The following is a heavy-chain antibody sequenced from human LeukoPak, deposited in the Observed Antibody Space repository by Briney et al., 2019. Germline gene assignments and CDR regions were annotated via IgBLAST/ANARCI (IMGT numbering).Heavy chain of an antibody. D-gene: IGHD3-3*01. CDR1: GGSISSGDYY. CDR3: ARRGRPVLRFLEWLDYGMDV. CDR2: INHSGST. V-gene: IGHV4-39*07. J-gene: IGHJ6*02. Sequence: PSETLSLTCTVSGGSISSGDYYWSWIRQPPGKGLEWIGEINHSGSTNYNPSLKSRVTISVDTSKNQFSLKLSSVTAADTAVYYCARRGRPVLRFLEWLDYGMDVWGQGTTVTVSS.